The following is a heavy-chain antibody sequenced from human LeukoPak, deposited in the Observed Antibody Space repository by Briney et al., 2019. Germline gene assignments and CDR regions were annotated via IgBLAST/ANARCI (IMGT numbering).Heavy chain of an antibody. J-gene: IGHJ4*02. D-gene: IGHD3-22*01. CDR3: ARGSNYYFDSSADYPRY. Sequence: ASVKVSCKASGYTFTTYYIHWVRQAPGQGLEWMGIINPSGGVTTYAQRFQGRVTMTRDTSTSTVRMELRSLRSEDTAVYFCARGSNYYFDSSADYPRYWGQGTLVTVSS. CDR1: GYTFTTYY. V-gene: IGHV1-46*01. CDR2: INPSGGVT.